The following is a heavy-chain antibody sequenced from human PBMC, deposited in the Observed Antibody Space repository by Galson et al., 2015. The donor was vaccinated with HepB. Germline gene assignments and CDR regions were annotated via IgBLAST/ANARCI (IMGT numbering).Heavy chain of an antibody. CDR1: GFTFSSYA. J-gene: IGHJ4*02. D-gene: IGHD6-19*01. CDR2: IGNSGGYT. Sequence: LRLSCAASGFTFSSYAMNWVRQAPGKGLEWVSSIGNSGGYTYYADSVKGRFTISRDNSKNTLYLQMNSLRAEDTAVYYCANKRSGWYVFDYWGQGTLVTVSS. CDR3: ANKRSGWYVFDY. V-gene: IGHV3-23*01.